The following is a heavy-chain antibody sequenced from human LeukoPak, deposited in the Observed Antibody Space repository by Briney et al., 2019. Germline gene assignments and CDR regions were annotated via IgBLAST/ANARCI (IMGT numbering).Heavy chain of an antibody. Sequence: PSETLSLTCTVSGGSISSSSYYWGWIRQPPGKGLEWIGSIYYSGSTYYNPSLKSRVTISVDTSKNQFSLKLSSVTAADTAVYYCARGKLAGIFDYWGQGTLVTVSS. CDR2: IYYSGST. CDR1: GGSISSSSYY. J-gene: IGHJ4*02. V-gene: IGHV4-39*07. CDR3: ARGKLAGIFDY. D-gene: IGHD6-19*01.